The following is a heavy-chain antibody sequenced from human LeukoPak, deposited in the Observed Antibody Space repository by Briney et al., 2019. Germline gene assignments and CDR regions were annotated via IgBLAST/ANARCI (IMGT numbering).Heavy chain of an antibody. J-gene: IGHJ4*02. Sequence: SETLSLTCAVYGGSFSGYYWSWIRQYPGKGLEWIGYIYYSGSTYYNPSLKSRVTISVGTSKNQFSLKLSSVTAADTAVHYCARYRYSYGYPPRDYYFDYWGQGTLVTVSS. CDR2: IYYSGST. CDR3: ARYRYSYGYPPRDYYFDY. V-gene: IGHV4-31*11. CDR1: GGSFSGYY. D-gene: IGHD5-18*01.